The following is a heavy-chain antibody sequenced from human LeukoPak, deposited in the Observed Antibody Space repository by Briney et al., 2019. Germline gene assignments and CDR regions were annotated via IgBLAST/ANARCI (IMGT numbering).Heavy chain of an antibody. CDR1: GFTFSSYG. Sequence: GGSLRLSCAASGFTFSSYGMHWVRQAPGKGLEWVAVISYDGSNKYYADSVKGRFTTSRDNSKNTLYLQMNSLRAEDTAVYYCANLDYYYGMDVWGQGTTVTVSS. V-gene: IGHV3-30*18. CDR3: ANLDYYYGMDV. CDR2: ISYDGSNK. J-gene: IGHJ6*02.